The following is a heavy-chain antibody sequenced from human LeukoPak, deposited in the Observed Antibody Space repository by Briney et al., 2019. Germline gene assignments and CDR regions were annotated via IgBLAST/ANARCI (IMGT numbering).Heavy chain of an antibody. J-gene: IGHJ4*02. CDR3: AKPNAEYCSSTSCYQDY. D-gene: IGHD2-2*01. CDR1: GFTFSSYG. CDR2: ISYDGSNK. V-gene: IGHV3-30*18. Sequence: PGGSLRLSCAASGFTFSSYGMHWVRQAPGKGLEWVAVISYDGSNKYYADSVKGRFTISRDNSKNTLYLQMNSLRAEDTAVHYCAKPNAEYCSSTSCYQDYWGQGTLVTVSS.